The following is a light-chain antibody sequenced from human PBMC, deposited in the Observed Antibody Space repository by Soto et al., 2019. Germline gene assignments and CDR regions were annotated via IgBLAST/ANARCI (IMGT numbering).Light chain of an antibody. V-gene: IGKV3-20*01. Sequence: ELVLTQSPGTLSLSPGESATLSCRSSQLVSSNFIAWYQQKPGQAPRLLIHGTSSRATGIPERFSGSGSGTDLTLTISSLEPEDFAVYYCQQYGSSIRTFGQGTKVDIK. CDR1: QLVSSNF. CDR3: QQYGSSIRT. J-gene: IGKJ2*01. CDR2: GTS.